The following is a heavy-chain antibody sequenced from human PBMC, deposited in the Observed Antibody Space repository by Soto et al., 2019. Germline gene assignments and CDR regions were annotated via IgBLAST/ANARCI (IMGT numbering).Heavy chain of an antibody. D-gene: IGHD3-10*01. CDR1: GGSISSYY. V-gene: IGHV4-59*08. CDR2: IYYSGST. CDR3: ARLRGSGVGLFDP. Sequence: PSETLSLTCTVSGGSISSYYWSWIRQPPGKGLEWIGYIYYSGSTNYNPSLKSRVTISVDTSKNQFSLKLSSVTAADTAVYYCARLRGSGVGLFDPWGQGTLVTVSS. J-gene: IGHJ5*02.